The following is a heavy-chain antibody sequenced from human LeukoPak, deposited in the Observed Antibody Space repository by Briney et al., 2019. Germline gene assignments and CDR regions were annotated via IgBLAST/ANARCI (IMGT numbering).Heavy chain of an antibody. CDR2: ISSNGGSK. CDR1: GFTFSRYV. CDR3: VKDSGGLPIYGMDV. Sequence: PGGSLSLSCSASGFTFSRYVMHWVRPAPGKGVDYVSGISSNGGSKYYADSVEGRFTISRDKSKNTLHLQMSSLRPEDTAVYYCVKDSGGLPIYGMDVWGEGTTVTVSS. D-gene: IGHD5-12*01. V-gene: IGHV3-64D*09. J-gene: IGHJ6*04.